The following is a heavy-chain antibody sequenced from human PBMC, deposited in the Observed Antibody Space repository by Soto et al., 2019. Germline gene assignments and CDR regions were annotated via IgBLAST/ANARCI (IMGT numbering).Heavy chain of an antibody. CDR1: GYTFTSYG. D-gene: IGHD6-13*01. CDR3: VRRHVSATGIDWFDP. V-gene: IGHV1-3*01. Sequence: ASLKVSCKASGYTFTSYGIHWVRQAPGQRLEWMGWINAANGDTKYSPKFQGRVTITRDTSASTAYMELSSLRSEDTAVYYCVRRHVSATGIDWFDPWGQGTLVTVSS. J-gene: IGHJ5*02. CDR2: INAANGDT.